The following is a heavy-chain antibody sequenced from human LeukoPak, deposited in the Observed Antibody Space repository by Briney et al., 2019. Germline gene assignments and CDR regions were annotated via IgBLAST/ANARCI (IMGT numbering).Heavy chain of an antibody. J-gene: IGHJ4*02. CDR3: AREGYCSSTSCRTYYFDY. D-gene: IGHD2-2*01. V-gene: IGHV1-18*01. CDR2: ISAYNGNT. CDR1: GYTFTSYG. Sequence: ASVKASCKASGYTFTSYGISWVRQAPGQGLEWMGWISAYNGNTNYAQKLQGRVTMTTDTSTSTAYMELRSLRSDDTAAYYCAREGYCSSTSCRTYYFDYWGQGTLVTVSS.